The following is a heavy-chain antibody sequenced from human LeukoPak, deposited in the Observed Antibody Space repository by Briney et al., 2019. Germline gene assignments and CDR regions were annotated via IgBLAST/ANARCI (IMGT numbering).Heavy chain of an antibody. J-gene: IGHJ3*02. CDR2: INPSGGST. CDR3: ARTPNYYDSSGFLYAFDI. Sequence: ASVKVSCKASGYTFTSYYMHWVRQAPGQGLEWMGIINPSGGSTSYAQKFQGRVTMTRDTSTSTVYMELSSLRSEDTAVYYCARTPNYYDSSGFLYAFDIWGQGTMATVSS. V-gene: IGHV1-46*01. CDR1: GYTFTSYY. D-gene: IGHD3-22*01.